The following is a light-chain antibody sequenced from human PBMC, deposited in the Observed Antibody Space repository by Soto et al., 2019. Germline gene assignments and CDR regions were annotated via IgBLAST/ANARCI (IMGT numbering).Light chain of an antibody. CDR3: QPYDNWPYT. V-gene: IGKV3-15*01. J-gene: IGKJ2*01. CDR1: QTVSSN. CDR2: GAS. Sequence: EIVMTQSPATLSVSPGDRATLSCRASQTVSSNLAWYQQKPGQAPRLLIFGASTRATGIPARFSGSGSGTEVTLTISSMQSEDFAVYYCQPYDNWPYTFGRGTKLEIK.